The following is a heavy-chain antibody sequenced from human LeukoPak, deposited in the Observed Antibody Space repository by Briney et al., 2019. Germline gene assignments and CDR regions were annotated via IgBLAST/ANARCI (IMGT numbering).Heavy chain of an antibody. CDR3: ARATPFYYGGIDEYYLEYFHH. CDR1: GYTFTVYY. V-gene: IGHV1-2*02. D-gene: IGHD3-22*01. Sequence: GASVKVSCRASGYTFTVYYIHWVREAPGQGLEWMGWINPNSGGTHYAQKFLGRVTMTRDTSISTVYMELSRLRSDDTAVYYCARATPFYYGGIDEYYLEYFHHGGQGSLVTVSS. CDR2: INPNSGGT. J-gene: IGHJ1*01.